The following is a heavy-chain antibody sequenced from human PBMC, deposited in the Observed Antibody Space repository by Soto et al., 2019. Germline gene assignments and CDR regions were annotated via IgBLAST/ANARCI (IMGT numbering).Heavy chain of an antibody. D-gene: IGHD2-21*02. CDR2: IITIFGTA. V-gene: IGHV1-69*01. CDR1: GGTFSSYA. J-gene: IGHJ3*01. CDR3: SSTIPLRDCCGYSYNAFDF. Sequence: QVQLVQSGAEVKKPGSSVKVSCKVSGGTFSSYAISWVRQAPGQGLECMGGIITIFGTANYAQKFQGRVTITADESTITVYMELSSLRSEDTAVYYFSSTIPLRDCCGYSYNAFDFWFQGTMVTVSS.